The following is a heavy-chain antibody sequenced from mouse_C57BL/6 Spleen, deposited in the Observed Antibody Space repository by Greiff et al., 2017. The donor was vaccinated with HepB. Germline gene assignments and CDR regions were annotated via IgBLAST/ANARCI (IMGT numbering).Heavy chain of an antibody. J-gene: IGHJ3*01. CDR2: INPNNGGT. CDR3: ARGSSGPPFAY. CDR1: GYTFTDYN. V-gene: IGHV1-22*01. D-gene: IGHD3-2*02. Sequence: VHVKQSGPELVKPGASVKMSCKASGYTFTDYNMHWVKQSHGKSLEWIGYINPNNGGTSYNQKFKGKATLTVNKSSSTAYMELRSLTSEDSAVYYCARGSSGPPFAYWGQGTLVTVSA.